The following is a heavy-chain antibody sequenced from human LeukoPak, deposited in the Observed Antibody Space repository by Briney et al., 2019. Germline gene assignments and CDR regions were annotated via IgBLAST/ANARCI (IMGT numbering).Heavy chain of an antibody. CDR1: GFTFSSYS. V-gene: IGHV3-21*01. CDR3: ARDRCSGTSCSFDY. Sequence: PGGSLRLSCAASGFTFSSYSMNWVRQAPGKGLEWVSSISSSSSYIYYADSVKGRFTISRDNAKNPLYLQMNSLRAEDTAVYYCARDRCSGTSCSFDYWGQGTLVTVSS. D-gene: IGHD2-2*01. CDR2: ISSSSSYI. J-gene: IGHJ4*02.